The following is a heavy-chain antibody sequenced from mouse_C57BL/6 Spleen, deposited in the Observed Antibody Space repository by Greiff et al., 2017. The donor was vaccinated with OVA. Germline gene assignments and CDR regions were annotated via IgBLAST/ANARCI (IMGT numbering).Heavy chain of an antibody. V-gene: IGHV5-4*03. CDR1: GFTFSSYA. CDR3: ARALYYGSSYDYYAMDY. Sequence: EVKVVESGGGLVKPGGSLKLSCAASGFTFSSYAMSWVRQTPEKRLEWVATISDGGSYTYYPDNVKGRFTISRDNAKNNLYLQMSHLKSEDTAMYYCARALYYGSSYDYYAMDYWGQGTSVTVSS. CDR2: ISDGGSYT. J-gene: IGHJ4*01. D-gene: IGHD1-1*01.